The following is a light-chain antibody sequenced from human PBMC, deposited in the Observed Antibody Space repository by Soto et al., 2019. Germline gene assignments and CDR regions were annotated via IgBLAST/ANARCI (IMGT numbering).Light chain of an antibody. Sequence: PGERATLSCWASQSLRSSYLAWYQRKPGQAPRLLMFSASRRATGIPDRFNGSGSGTDFILTISRLEPEDVAVYYCQQHGTSPYTFGQGTVLEIK. J-gene: IGKJ2*01. CDR3: QQHGTSPYT. V-gene: IGKV3-20*01. CDR2: SAS. CDR1: QSLRSSY.